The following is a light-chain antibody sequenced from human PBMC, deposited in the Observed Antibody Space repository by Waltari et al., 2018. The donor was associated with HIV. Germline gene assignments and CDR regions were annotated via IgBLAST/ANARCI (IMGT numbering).Light chain of an antibody. V-gene: IGLV1-51*01. J-gene: IGLJ2*01. CDR1: SSNIGNHY. CDR3: GTWDSSLSAVV. Sequence: QSVLTQPPSVPAAPGKKVTISCSGSSSNIGNHYVSWYQQFPGTAPKLLIYDNNKRPSGIPDRFSGSKSGTSATLGITGLQTGDEADYYCGTWDSSLSAVVFGGGTKVTVL. CDR2: DNN.